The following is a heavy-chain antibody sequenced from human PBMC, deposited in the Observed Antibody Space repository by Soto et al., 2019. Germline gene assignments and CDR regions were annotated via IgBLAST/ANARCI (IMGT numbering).Heavy chain of an antibody. Sequence: QVQLQESGPGLVKTSQTLTLTCTVSGASVDSGGYYWTWIRQRPGKGLEWVGYIYYRGNTFYNPSLKNRLTISLDTSKNQFSLKLTSVTAADTAVYSCARDTAMTGAARYDYWGQGTLVTVSS. CDR1: GASVDSGGYY. V-gene: IGHV4-31*03. D-gene: IGHD6-25*01. CDR2: IYYRGNT. CDR3: ARDTAMTGAARYDY. J-gene: IGHJ4*02.